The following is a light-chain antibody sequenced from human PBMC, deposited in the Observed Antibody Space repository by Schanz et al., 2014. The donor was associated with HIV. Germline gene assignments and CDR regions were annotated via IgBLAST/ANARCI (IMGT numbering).Light chain of an antibody. CDR2: AAS. V-gene: IGKV1-17*03. CDR1: QDIRNH. J-gene: IGKJ5*01. CDR3: LQHNTYPLS. Sequence: DIQMTQSPSAMSASVGDRVTITCRASQDIRNHLAWFQQKPGKVPQRLIYAASSLQSGVPSRFIGSGSGTEFTLTISSLQPEDFASYYCLQHNTYPLSFGQGTRLDIK.